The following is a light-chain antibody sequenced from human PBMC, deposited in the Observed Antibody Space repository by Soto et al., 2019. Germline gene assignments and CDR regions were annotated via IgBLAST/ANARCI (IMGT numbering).Light chain of an antibody. Sequence: EIVLTQSPGTLSLSQGERATLSCRASQSVSSTYLAWYQQKSGQAPRLLIYDATSRATDVPDRFSGSGSGTDFTLTISRLELEDFAVYYCHQYGYSPGLAVGGGSKVEI. V-gene: IGKV3-20*01. CDR2: DAT. CDR1: QSVSSTY. J-gene: IGKJ4*01. CDR3: HQYGYSPGLA.